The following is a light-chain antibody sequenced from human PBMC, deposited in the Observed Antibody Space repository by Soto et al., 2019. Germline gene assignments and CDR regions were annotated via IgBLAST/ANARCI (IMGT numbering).Light chain of an antibody. CDR3: QHYYGTSPIA. CDR2: SAS. Sequence: PGERATLSCRASQSVSTRLAWYQHRSGQAPSLLISSASIRATGIPDRFSGSGSGTDFTLTIRRLEPEDFALYYCQHYYGTSPIAFGQGTRREIK. J-gene: IGKJ5*01. V-gene: IGKV3-20*01. CDR1: QSVSTR.